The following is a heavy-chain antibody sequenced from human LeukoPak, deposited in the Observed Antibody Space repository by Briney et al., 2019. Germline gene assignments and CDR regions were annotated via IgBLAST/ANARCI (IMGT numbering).Heavy chain of an antibody. J-gene: IGHJ4*02. CDR1: GGSITKNGYY. CDR2: MHYSGST. Sequence: PSQTLSLTCSVSGGSITKNGYYWGWIRQSPETGLEWIGSMHYSGSTYYNPSLNSRVTISVDTSKNQFSLKLTSVTAADTAVYYCCGSGWFAGPFGYWGQGALVTVSS. D-gene: IGHD6-19*01. CDR3: CGSGWFAGPFGY. V-gene: IGHV4-39*07.